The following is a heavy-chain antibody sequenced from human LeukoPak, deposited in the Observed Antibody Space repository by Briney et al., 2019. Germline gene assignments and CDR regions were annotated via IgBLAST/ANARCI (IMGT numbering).Heavy chain of an antibody. V-gene: IGHV3-43*02. D-gene: IGHD3-3*01. Sequence: GGSLRLSCAASGFTFDVYAMHWVRQAPGKGLEWVSLISVDGGTTYYAHSVKGRFTYSRNNSKNSLYLQMNSLRTEDTALYYCAKDTSNFDFWSGFYTWGQGTLVSVSS. CDR1: GFTFDVYA. J-gene: IGHJ5*02. CDR3: AKDTSNFDFWSGFYT. CDR2: ISVDGGTT.